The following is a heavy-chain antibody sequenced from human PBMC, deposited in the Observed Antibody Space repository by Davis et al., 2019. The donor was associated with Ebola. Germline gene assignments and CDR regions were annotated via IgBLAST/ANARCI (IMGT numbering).Heavy chain of an antibody. J-gene: IGHJ4*02. V-gene: IGHV1-69*13. CDR1: GGTFSSYA. Sequence: SVKVSCKASGGTFSSYAISWVRQVPGQGLEWMGGIIPIFGTANYAQKFQGRVTITADESTSTAYMELRSLRSDDTAVYYCARDRAGMITFGGVYDYWGQGTLVTVSS. CDR3: ARDRAGMITFGGVYDY. CDR2: IIPIFGTA. D-gene: IGHD3-16*01.